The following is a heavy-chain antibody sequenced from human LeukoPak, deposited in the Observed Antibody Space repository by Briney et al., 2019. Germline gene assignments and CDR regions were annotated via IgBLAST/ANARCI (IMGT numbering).Heavy chain of an antibody. D-gene: IGHD1-7*01. CDR2: IYNTGRT. CDR1: GGXISTYY. J-gene: IGHJ5*02. Sequence: SETLSLTCTVFGGXISTYYCSWIRQPPGKGLEWIGYIYNTGRTKYNPSLKSRVTISVDTSKTQFSLKLTSVTAADTAVCYCARGRGSETRFDPWGQGTLVTVSS. V-gene: IGHV4-59*08. CDR3: ARGRGSETRFDP.